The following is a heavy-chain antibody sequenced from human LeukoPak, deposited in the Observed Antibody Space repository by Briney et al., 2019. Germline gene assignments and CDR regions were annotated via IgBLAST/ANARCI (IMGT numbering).Heavy chain of an antibody. V-gene: IGHV1-8*01. CDR2: MNPKSGNT. CDR1: GYTFTSYD. CDR3: ARNYYDSSGYYGDY. D-gene: IGHD3-22*01. J-gene: IGHJ4*02. Sequence: ASVKVSCKASGYTFTSYDINWVRQATGQGLEWMGWMNPKSGNTGYAQKFQGRVTMTRNTSISTAYMELSSLRSEDTAVYYCARNYYDSSGYYGDYWGQGTLVTVSS.